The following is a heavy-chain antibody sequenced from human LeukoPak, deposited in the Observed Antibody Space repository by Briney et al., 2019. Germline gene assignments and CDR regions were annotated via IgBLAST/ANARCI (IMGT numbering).Heavy chain of an antibody. CDR1: GFTFSSYA. D-gene: IGHD2-2*01. V-gene: IGHV3-30-3*01. Sequence: GRSLRLSCAASGFTFSSYAMYWVRQAPGKGLEWVAVISYDGSDKYYADSVKGRFTISRDNSKNTLYLQMNSLRAEDTAVYYCARNGYQLLWVDAFDIWGQGTMVTVSS. CDR3: ARNGYQLLWVDAFDI. CDR2: ISYDGSDK. J-gene: IGHJ3*02.